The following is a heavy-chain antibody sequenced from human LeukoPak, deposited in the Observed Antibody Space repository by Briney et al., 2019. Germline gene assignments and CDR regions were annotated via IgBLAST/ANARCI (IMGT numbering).Heavy chain of an antibody. Sequence: GGSLRLSCAASGFTFSSYAMHWVRQAPGKGLGWVAVISYDGSNKYYADSVKGRFTISRDNSKNTLYLQMNSLRAEDTAVYYCAREAARVNDYWGQGTLVTVSS. CDR2: ISYDGSNK. J-gene: IGHJ4*02. CDR3: AREAARVNDY. CDR1: GFTFSSYA. D-gene: IGHD6-6*01. V-gene: IGHV3-30*04.